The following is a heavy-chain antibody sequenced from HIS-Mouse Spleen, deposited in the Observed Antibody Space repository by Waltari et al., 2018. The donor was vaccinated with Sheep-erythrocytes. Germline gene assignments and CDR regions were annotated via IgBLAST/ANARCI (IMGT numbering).Heavy chain of an antibody. V-gene: IGHV3-21*01. CDR2: ISSSSSYI. D-gene: IGHD1-26*01. Sequence: EVQLVESGGGLVKPGGSLRLSCAASGFTFSSYSMNWVRQAPGKGLEWVSSISSSSSYIYYAASVKGRFTISRDHATNSLYHQINSLRAEYTAVYYCARVASAATFDYWSQGTLVTVSS. CDR3: ARVASAATFDY. J-gene: IGHJ4*02. CDR1: GFTFSSYS.